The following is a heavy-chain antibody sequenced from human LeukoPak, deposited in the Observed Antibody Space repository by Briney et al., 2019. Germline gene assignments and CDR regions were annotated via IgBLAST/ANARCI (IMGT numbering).Heavy chain of an antibody. CDR2: ISSSSSYI. J-gene: IGHJ4*02. D-gene: IGHD5-18*01. V-gene: IGHV3-21*01. CDR3: ARAGTAMVMNYFDY. Sequence: PGGSLRLSCAASGFTFSSYSMNWVRQAPGKGLEWLSSISSSSSYIYYADSVKGRFTISRDNAKNSLYLQMNSLRAEDTAVYYCARAGTAMVMNYFDYWGQGTLVTVSS. CDR1: GFTFSSYS.